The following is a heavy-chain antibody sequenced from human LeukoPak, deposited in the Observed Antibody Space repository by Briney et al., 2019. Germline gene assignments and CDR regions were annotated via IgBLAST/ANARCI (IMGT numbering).Heavy chain of an antibody. Sequence: ETLSLTCAVYGGSFSGYYWSWVRQAPGKGLEWVSAISGSGGSTYYADSVKGRFTISRDNSKNTLYLQMNSLRAEDTAVYYCAKDSHDFWSGYYTGMDAFDIWGQGTMVTVSS. CDR2: ISGSGGST. CDR1: GGSFSGYY. CDR3: AKDSHDFWSGYYTGMDAFDI. D-gene: IGHD3-3*01. V-gene: IGHV3-23*01. J-gene: IGHJ3*02.